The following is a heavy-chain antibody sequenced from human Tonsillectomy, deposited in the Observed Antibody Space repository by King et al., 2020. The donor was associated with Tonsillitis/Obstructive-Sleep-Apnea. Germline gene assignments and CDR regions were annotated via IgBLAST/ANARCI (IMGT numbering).Heavy chain of an antibody. D-gene: IGHD3-9*01. V-gene: IGHV3-30*04. J-gene: IGHJ4*02. CDR2: ISYDGSNK. CDR3: ARDYREGTILLVINFDY. CDR1: GFTFSSYA. Sequence: VQLVESGGGVVQPGRSLRLSCAASGFTFSSYAMHWVRQAPGKGLEWVAVISYDGSNKYYADSVKGRFTISRDNSKSTLYLQMNSLRAEDTAVYYCARDYREGTILLVINFDYWGQGTLVTVSS.